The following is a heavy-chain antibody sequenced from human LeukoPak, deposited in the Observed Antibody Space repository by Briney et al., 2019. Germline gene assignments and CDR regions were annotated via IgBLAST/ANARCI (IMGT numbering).Heavy chain of an antibody. Sequence: QAGGSLRPSCAASGFTFSSYSLNWVRLAPGKGLEWVSYISTTGTPTYYADSVKGRFTISRDNAKNSLYLQMNSLRGEDTAVYYCARRPEIEYYFDYWGQGTLVTVSS. CDR2: ISTTGTPT. CDR1: GFTFSSYS. V-gene: IGHV3-48*01. J-gene: IGHJ4*02. D-gene: IGHD1-14*01. CDR3: ARRPEIEYYFDY.